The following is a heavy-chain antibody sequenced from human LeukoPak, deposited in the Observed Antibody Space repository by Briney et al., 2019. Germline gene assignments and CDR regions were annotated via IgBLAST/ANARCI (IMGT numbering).Heavy chain of an antibody. Sequence: ASVNVSCKASGYTFTSYDINWVRQAPGQGLEWMGWMNPNSGNTGYAQKFQGRVTMTRNTSISTAYMELSSLRSEDTAVYYCARDSTFWENFDYWGQGTLVTVSS. CDR1: GYTFTSYD. D-gene: IGHD1-26*01. V-gene: IGHV1-8*01. J-gene: IGHJ4*02. CDR3: ARDSTFWENFDY. CDR2: MNPNSGNT.